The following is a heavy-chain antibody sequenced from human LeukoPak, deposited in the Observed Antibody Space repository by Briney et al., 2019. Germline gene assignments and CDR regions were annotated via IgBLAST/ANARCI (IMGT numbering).Heavy chain of an antibody. V-gene: IGHV1-46*01. CDR3: ARIRDGYNDAYDL. CDR2: IDPDGGNT. J-gene: IGHJ3*01. Sequence: GASVKVSCKASGYTFTSYYMHWVRQAPGQVLEWMGLIDPDGGNTNYAQNFQGRVTLTRDTSTSTLYMELSSLRSEDTAIYYCARIRDGYNDAYDLWGQGTVVTVPS. CDR1: GYTFTSYY. D-gene: IGHD5-24*01.